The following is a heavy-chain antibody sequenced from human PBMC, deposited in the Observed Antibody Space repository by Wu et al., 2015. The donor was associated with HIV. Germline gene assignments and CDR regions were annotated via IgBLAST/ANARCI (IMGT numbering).Heavy chain of an antibody. D-gene: IGHD3-10*01. CDR1: GGTFSSYA. CDR3: AREGYYYGSGSSQNCWFDP. Sequence: QVQLVQSGAEVKKPGSSVKVSCKASGGTFSSYAISWVRQAPGQGLEWMGGIIPIFGTANYAQKFQGRVTITADESTSTAYMELSSLRSEDTAVYYCAREGYYYGSGSSQNCWFDPWGQGTLVTVSS. CDR2: IIPIFGTA. J-gene: IGHJ5*02. V-gene: IGHV1-69*12.